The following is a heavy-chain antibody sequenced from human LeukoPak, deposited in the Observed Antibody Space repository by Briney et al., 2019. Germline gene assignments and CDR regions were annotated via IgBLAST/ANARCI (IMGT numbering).Heavy chain of an antibody. V-gene: IGHV3-23*01. J-gene: IGHJ4*02. CDR2: ISGSGGST. D-gene: IGHD3-22*01. CDR3: AKSLGPRLSSGYYES. Sequence: GGSLRLSCEASGFTFRSYAMSWVRQAPGKGLEWVSAISGSGGSTYYADSVKGRFTISRDNSKNTLYLQMNSLRAEDTAVYYCAKSLGPRLSSGYYESWGQGTLVTVSS. CDR1: GFTFRSYA.